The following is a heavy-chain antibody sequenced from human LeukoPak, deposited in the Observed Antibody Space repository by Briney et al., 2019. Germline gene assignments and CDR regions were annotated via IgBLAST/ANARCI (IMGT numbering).Heavy chain of an antibody. CDR2: IKLDGSEK. V-gene: IGHV3-7*03. CDR3: ARDQYDTWSRRGNFDS. D-gene: IGHD3-3*01. CDR1: GFTFGKYW. J-gene: IGHJ4*02. Sequence: GGSLRLSCVASGFTFGKYWMSWVRQAPGKGLELVANIKLDGSEKNYVDSVKGRFTISRDNTKNSLYLQMNSLRVEDTAVFYCARDQYDTWSRRGNFDSWGQGTLVIVSS.